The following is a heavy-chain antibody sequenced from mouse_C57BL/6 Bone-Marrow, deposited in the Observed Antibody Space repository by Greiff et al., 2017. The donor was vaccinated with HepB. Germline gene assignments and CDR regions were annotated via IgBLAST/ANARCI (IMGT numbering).Heavy chain of an antibody. J-gene: IGHJ3*01. V-gene: IGHV1-63*01. CDR2: IYPGGGYT. CDR3: AAGAWFAY. CDR1: GYTFTNYW. Sequence: QVQLKESGAELVRPGTSVKMSCKASGYTFTNYWIGWAKQRPGHGLEWIGDIYPGGGYTNYNEKFKGKATLTADKSSSTAYMQFSSLTSEDSAIYYCAAGAWFAYWGQGTLVTVSA.